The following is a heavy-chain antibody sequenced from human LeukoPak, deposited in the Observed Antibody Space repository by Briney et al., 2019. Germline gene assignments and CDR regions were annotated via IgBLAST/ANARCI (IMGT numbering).Heavy chain of an antibody. D-gene: IGHD5-12*01. CDR2: INPSGGST. J-gene: IGHJ6*03. CDR3: ARDRKIVATIDYYYMDV. Sequence: ASVKVYCKASGYTFTSYYMHWVRQAPGQGLEWMGIINPSGGSTSYAQKFQGRVTMTRDLSTNTVYMELSGLRSEDTAVYYCARDRKIVATIDYYYMDVWGRGTTVTVSS. V-gene: IGHV1-46*01. CDR1: GYTFTSYY.